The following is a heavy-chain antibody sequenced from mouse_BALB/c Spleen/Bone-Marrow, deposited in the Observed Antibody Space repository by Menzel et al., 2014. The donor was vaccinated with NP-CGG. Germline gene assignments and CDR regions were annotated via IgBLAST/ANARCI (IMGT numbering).Heavy chain of an antibody. Sequence: EVQLQQSGVELVKPGASVKLSCTASGFNIKDTYMHWVKQRPEQGLEWIGRIDPANGNTKYDPKFQGKATITADTSSNTAYLQLSSLTSEDTAVYYCATDSSGYLDYWGQGTTLTVSS. CDR3: ATDSSGYLDY. CDR1: GFNIKDTY. V-gene: IGHV14-3*02. CDR2: IDPANGNT. J-gene: IGHJ2*01. D-gene: IGHD3-2*01.